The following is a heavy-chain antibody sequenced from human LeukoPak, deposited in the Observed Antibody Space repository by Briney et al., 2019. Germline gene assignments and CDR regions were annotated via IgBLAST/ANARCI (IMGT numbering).Heavy chain of an antibody. J-gene: IGHJ4*02. CDR1: GFTFSDSW. D-gene: IGHD3-10*01. Sequence: GGSLRLSCAASGFTFSDSWMSWVRQAPGRGLEWVANINQDGSAKYYVDSVKGRFTISRDNAKNSLYLQMNSLRAEDTAVYYCARAGGGGLWFGELLYNPFDYWGQGTLVTVSS. CDR3: ARAGGGGLWFGELLYNPFDY. CDR2: INQDGSAK. V-gene: IGHV3-7*01.